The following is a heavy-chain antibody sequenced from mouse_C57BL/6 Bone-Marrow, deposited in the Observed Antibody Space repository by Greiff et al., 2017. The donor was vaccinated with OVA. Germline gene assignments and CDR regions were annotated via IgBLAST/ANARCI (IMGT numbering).Heavy chain of an antibody. CDR1: GFTFSNYW. D-gene: IGHD2-3*01. CDR3: TGPDGYYPYYYAMDY. J-gene: IGHJ4*01. Sequence: EVHLVESGGGLVQPGGSMKLSCVASGFTFSNYWMNWVRQSPEKGLEWVAQIRLKSDNYATHYAESVKGRFTISRDDSKSSVYLQMNNLRAEDTGIYYCTGPDGYYPYYYAMDYWGQGTSVTVSS. CDR2: IRLKSDNYAT. V-gene: IGHV6-3*01.